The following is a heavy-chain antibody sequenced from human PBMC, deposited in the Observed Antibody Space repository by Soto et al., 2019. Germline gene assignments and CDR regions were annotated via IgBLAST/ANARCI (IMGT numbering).Heavy chain of an antibody. D-gene: IGHD1-26*01. CDR1: GFTFSNFW. J-gene: IGHJ4*02. CDR2: INTDGRVT. CDR3: ARQTGLGATNY. Sequence: DLVESGGALVQPGGSLRLSCAGSGFTFSNFWMHWVRQAPGKGLVWDARINTDGRVTSHADSVKGRFTISRDNAKSTLYLQMNSLREEDSAMYYCARQTGLGATNYWGRGTLVTVSS. V-gene: IGHV3-74*01.